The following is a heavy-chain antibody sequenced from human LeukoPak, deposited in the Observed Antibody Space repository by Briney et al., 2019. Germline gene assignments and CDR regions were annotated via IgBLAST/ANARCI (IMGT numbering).Heavy chain of an antibody. J-gene: IGHJ2*01. CDR2: IIPIFGTA. D-gene: IGHD6-19*01. CDR3: ARYSSGYSYWYFDL. Sequence: GSSVKVSCKASGGTFSSYAMSRVRQAPGQGLEWMGRIIPIFGTANYAQKFQGRVTITADKSTSTAYMELSSLRSEDTAVYYCARYSSGYSYWYFDLWGRGTLVTVSS. V-gene: IGHV1-69*06. CDR1: GGTFSSYA.